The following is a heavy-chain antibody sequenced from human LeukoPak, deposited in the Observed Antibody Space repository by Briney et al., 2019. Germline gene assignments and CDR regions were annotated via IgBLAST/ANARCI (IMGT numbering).Heavy chain of an antibody. V-gene: IGHV3-30*04. J-gene: IGHJ5*02. CDR1: GFTFSSYA. D-gene: IGHD6-13*01. Sequence: PGRSLRLSCAASGFTFSSYAMHWVRQAPGKGLEWVAVISYDGSNKYYADSVKGRFTISRDNSKNTLYLQMNSLRAEDTAVYYCAREPHRRYSSLLGWFDPWGQGTLVTVSS. CDR2: ISYDGSNK. CDR3: AREPHRRYSSLLGWFDP.